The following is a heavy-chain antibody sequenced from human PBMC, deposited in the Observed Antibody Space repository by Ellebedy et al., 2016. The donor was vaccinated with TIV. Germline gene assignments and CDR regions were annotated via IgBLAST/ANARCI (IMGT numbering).Heavy chain of an antibody. J-gene: IGHJ4*02. CDR3: TTAPHGYSGPH. CDR1: GFTVSSHY. CDR2: IKSKTDGGTT. Sequence: GESLKISCAASGFTVSSHYMSWVRQAPGKGLEWVGRIKSKTDGGTTDYAAPVKGRFTISRDDSKNTLYLQMNSLKTEDTAVYYCTTAPHGYSGPHWGQGTLVTVSS. D-gene: IGHD5-18*01. V-gene: IGHV3-15*01.